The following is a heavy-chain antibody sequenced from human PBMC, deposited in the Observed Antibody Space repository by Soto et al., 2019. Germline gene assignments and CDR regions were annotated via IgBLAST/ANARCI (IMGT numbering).Heavy chain of an antibody. Sequence: SETLSLTCGVSGGTVASSHWWSWVRQSPGRGLEWIGNVYHTGDTNFNPSLQRRVTFSVDKSNNQFSLRLTSVTAADTAVYFCAREIVTAGGNDYFDPWGPGTLVTVSS. V-gene: IGHV4-4*02. D-gene: IGHD2-21*02. CDR1: GGTVASSHW. J-gene: IGHJ5*02. CDR2: VYHTGDT. CDR3: AREIVTAGGNDYFDP.